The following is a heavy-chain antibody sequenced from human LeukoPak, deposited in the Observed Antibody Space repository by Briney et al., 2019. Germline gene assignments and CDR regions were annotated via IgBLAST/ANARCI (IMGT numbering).Heavy chain of an antibody. CDR1: GGTFSSYA. J-gene: IGHJ4*02. V-gene: IGHV1-69*01. CDR2: IIPIFGTA. D-gene: IGHD2-2*01. Sequence: GSSVNVSCKASGGTFSSYAISWVRQAPGQGLEWMGGIIPIFGTANYAQKFQGRVTITADESTSTAYMELSSLRSEDTAVYYCARDIVVVPADYWGQGTLVTVSS. CDR3: ARDIVVVPADY.